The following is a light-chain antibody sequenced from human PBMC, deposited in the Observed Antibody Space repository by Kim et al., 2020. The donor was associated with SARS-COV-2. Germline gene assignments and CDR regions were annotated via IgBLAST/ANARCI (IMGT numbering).Light chain of an antibody. CDR3: QQTDTFPVT. J-gene: IGKJ4*01. CDR1: QHISSW. CDR2: AAS. V-gene: IGKV1-12*01. Sequence: DIQMTQSPSSVSAFVGDRVTITCRASQHISSWLAWYQQKPGKAPKLLIYAASSLQSGVPSRFRGGGFGTEFTLTITSLQPEDFANYYCQQTDTFPVTFGGGTKVDIK.